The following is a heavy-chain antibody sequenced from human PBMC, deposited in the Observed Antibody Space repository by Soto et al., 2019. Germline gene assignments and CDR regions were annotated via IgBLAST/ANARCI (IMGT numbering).Heavy chain of an antibody. V-gene: IGHV4-59*01. Sequence: VQLQESGPGLVKPSETLSLTCTVSGASISSYYWSWIRQPPGKGLEWIGYIYDNGGTSYSPSLKSRVTISVDTSKNQFSLNLRSVTAADTAVYFCARDAVLMVYGRWYNWFDPWGQGTLVTVSS. J-gene: IGHJ5*02. CDR2: IYDNGGT. CDR3: ARDAVLMVYGRWYNWFDP. CDR1: GASISSYY. D-gene: IGHD2-8*01.